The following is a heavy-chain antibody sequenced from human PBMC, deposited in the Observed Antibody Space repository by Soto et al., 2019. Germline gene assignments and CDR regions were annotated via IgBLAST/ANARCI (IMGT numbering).Heavy chain of an antibody. D-gene: IGHD2-21*02. CDR3: ARRAFCGGDCTARPQDYYGMDV. CDR2: MCPRDSDT. CDR1: GNSFNNW. J-gene: IGHJ6*02. Sequence: PGESLKISCKGLGNSFNNWIGWVRQMPGKGLEWVGIMCPRDSDTRYSPSSQGQVTISADKSITTAYLQWSSRKASDTAIYYCARRAFCGGDCTARPQDYYGMDVWGQGTAVTVSS. V-gene: IGHV5-51*01.